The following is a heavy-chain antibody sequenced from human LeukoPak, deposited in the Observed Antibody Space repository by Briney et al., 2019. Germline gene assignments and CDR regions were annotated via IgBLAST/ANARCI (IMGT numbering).Heavy chain of an antibody. CDR2: IKQDGSEK. V-gene: IGHV3-7*01. J-gene: IGHJ4*02. Sequence: PGGSLRLSCAASGFTFSSYWMSWVRQAPGKGLEWVANIKQDGSEKYYVDSVKGRFTISRDNAKNSLYLQMNSRRAEDTAVYYCARDGGSGGKGENYFDYWGQGTLVTVSS. CDR3: ARDGGSGGKGENYFDY. CDR1: GFTFSSYW. D-gene: IGHD3-10*01.